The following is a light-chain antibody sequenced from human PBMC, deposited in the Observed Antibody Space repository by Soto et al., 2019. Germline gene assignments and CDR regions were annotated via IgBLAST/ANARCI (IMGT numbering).Light chain of an antibody. J-gene: IGLJ3*02. V-gene: IGLV1-44*01. Sequence: QSVLTQPPSASGTPGQRVTISCSGSGSNIGTNTVNWYQQLPGTAPNLLSYRTDQRPAGIPDRFSGSKSGTSASLDISGLQSEDEADYYCTAWDCSLDGRVCGGGTQLTFL. CDR1: GSNIGTNT. CDR2: RTD. CDR3: TAWDCSLDGRV.